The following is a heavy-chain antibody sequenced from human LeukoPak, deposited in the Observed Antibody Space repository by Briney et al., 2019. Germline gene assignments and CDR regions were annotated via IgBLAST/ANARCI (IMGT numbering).Heavy chain of an antibody. J-gene: IGHJ4*02. CDR2: INTKGGT. CDR1: VGSIRDYQ. V-gene: IGHV4-4*07. Sequence: SETLSLTCAVSVGSIRDYQWSWVRQPPGKGLEWIGHINTKGGTGYNPSLRSRLSFSIDTSREQFSLKLSSVTAADTAMDYCATSNYYKVAPFDLWGLGTQVTVAS. D-gene: IGHD3-10*01. CDR3: ATSNYYKVAPFDL.